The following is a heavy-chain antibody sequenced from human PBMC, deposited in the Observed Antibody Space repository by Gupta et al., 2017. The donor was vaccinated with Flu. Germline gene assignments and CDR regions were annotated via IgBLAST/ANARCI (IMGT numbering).Heavy chain of an antibody. D-gene: IGHD2-2*02. CDR1: GFTFSSYA. Sequence: EVQLLESGGGLVQPGGSLRLSCAASGFTFSSYAMSWVRQAPGKGLEWVAAISGSGGSTYYADSVKGRFTISRDNSKNTLYLQMNSLRAEDTAVYYCAKGAPDIVVVPAAIPFDPWGQGTLVTVSS. CDR3: AKGAPDIVVVPAAIPFDP. J-gene: IGHJ5*02. V-gene: IGHV3-23*01. CDR2: ISGSGGST.